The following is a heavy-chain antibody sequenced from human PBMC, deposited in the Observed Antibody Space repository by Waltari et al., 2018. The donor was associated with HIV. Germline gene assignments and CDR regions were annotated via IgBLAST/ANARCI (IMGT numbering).Heavy chain of an antibody. CDR3: ARGGLGIQLYLLFDL. Sequence: QVQLVQSGAEVKNPGASVKVSCKASGYTFTSHVIHWVRQAPGQRLEWMGWINAGNGNTFSSPEFQGRITTTRDTSATTAYMELSNLRAEDTAVYYCARGGLGIQLYLLFDLWGQGTLVTVSS. CDR2: INAGNGNT. J-gene: IGHJ4*02. CDR1: GYTFTSHV. V-gene: IGHV1-3*01. D-gene: IGHD3-3*01.